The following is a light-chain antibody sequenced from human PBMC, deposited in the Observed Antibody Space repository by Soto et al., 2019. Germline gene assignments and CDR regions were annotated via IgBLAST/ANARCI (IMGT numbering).Light chain of an antibody. CDR2: GAS. CDR3: QQYSGWPWT. Sequence: EIVMTQSPATLSVSPGERATLSCRASQSVSSKLAWYQQKPGQAPRLLIYGASTRATGIPARFSGSGSGTEFTLTISRLQSEDFAVYYCQQYSGWPWTFGQGTKVEVK. CDR1: QSVSSK. V-gene: IGKV3D-15*01. J-gene: IGKJ1*01.